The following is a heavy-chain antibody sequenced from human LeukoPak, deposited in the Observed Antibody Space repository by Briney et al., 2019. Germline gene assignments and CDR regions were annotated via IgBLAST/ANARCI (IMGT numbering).Heavy chain of an antibody. CDR1: GFTFSSYW. CDR3: AREGGSPLYFDY. CDR2: IKQDGSEK. V-gene: IGHV3-7*01. J-gene: IGHJ4*02. Sequence: GGSLRLSCAASGFTFSSYWMSWDRQAPGKGLEWVANIKQDGSEKYYVDSVKGRFTISRDNAKNSLYLQMNSLRAEDTTVYYCAREGGSPLYFDYWGQGTLVTVSS. D-gene: IGHD1-26*01.